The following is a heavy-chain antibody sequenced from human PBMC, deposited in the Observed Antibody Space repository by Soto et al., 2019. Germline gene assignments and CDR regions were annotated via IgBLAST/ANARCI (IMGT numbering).Heavy chain of an antibody. Sequence: NPSETLSLTCAVYGVSVSSSSNYYWSWIRQPPGKGLEWIGEMSYSGGTHFNPSLKSRVTISVDTSNNQFSLKMSSVTAADTALYYCARLTMVRGVLPPKKAFDIWGQGTMVTVSS. J-gene: IGHJ3*02. CDR1: GVSVSSSSNYY. CDR2: MSYSGGT. CDR3: ARLTMVRGVLPPKKAFDI. D-gene: IGHD3-10*01. V-gene: IGHV4-61*01.